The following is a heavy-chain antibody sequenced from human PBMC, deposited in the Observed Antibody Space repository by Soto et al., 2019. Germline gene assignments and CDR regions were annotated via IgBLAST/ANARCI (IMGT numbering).Heavy chain of an antibody. CDR2: INHSGST. CDR1: GGSFSGYY. Sequence: SETLSLTCAVYGGSFSGYYWSWIRQPPGKGLEWIGEINHSGSTNYNPSLKSRVTISVDTSKNQFSLKLSSVTAADTAVYYCARGFPLVGDYYGTDVWGKGPTVTVSS. CDR3: ARGFPLVGDYYGTDV. J-gene: IGHJ6*04. V-gene: IGHV4-34*01. D-gene: IGHD3-16*01.